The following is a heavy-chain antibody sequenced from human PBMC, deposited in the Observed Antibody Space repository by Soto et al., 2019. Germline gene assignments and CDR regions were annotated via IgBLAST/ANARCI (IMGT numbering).Heavy chain of an antibody. V-gene: IGHV4-34*01. CDR3: ARGNLTVYYYDSSGYYYECAFDI. D-gene: IGHD3-22*01. J-gene: IGHJ3*02. CDR1: GGSFSGYY. CDR2: INHSGST. Sequence: SETLSLTCAVYGGSFSGYYWSWIRQPPGKGLEWIGEINHSGSTNYNPSLKSRVTISIDTSKNQFSLKLSSVTAADTAVYYCARGNLTVYYYDSSGYYYECAFDIWGQGTMVTVSS.